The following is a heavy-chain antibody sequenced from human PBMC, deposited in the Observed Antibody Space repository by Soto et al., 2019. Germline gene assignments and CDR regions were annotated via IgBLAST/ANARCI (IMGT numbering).Heavy chain of an antibody. CDR3: ASPRIALAGDDAFDI. CDR2: IYYSGST. CDR1: GGSISSSSYY. D-gene: IGHD6-19*01. V-gene: IGHV4-39*01. Sequence: QLQLQESGPGLVKPSETLSLTCTVSGGSISSSSYYWGWIRQPPGKGLEWIGSIYYSGSTYSNPSLKSRVTISVDTSKNQFSLKLGSVTAADTAVYYCASPRIALAGDDAFDIWGQGTMVTVSS. J-gene: IGHJ3*02.